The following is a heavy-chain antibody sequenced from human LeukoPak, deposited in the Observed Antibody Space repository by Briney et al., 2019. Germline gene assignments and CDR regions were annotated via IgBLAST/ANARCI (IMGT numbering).Heavy chain of an antibody. J-gene: IGHJ6*02. V-gene: IGHV4-34*01. CDR1: GGSFSGYY. CDR2: INHSGST. Sequence: SETLSLTCAVYGGSFSGYYWSWIRQPPGKGLEWIGEINHSGSTNYNPSLKSRVTISVDTPKNRFSLKLSSVTAADTAVYYCARMRGVYSSSWYPYYYGMDVWGQGTTVTVSS. CDR3: ARMRGVYSSSWYPYYYGMDV. D-gene: IGHD6-13*01.